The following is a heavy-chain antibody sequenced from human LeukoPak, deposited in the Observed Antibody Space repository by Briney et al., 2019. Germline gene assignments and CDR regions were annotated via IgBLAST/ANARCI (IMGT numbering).Heavy chain of an antibody. CDR1: GFTFRSCG. V-gene: IGHV3-33*01. CDR2: IWYDGSNN. Sequence: GGSLRLFCGAWGFTFRSCGMLGLREAPGKARVGVAVIWYDGSNNYYADPVKGRFTISRDNSKNTLYLQMNSLRAEDTAVYYCARELLGYSYGDYWGQGTLVTVSS. D-gene: IGHD5-18*01. CDR3: ARELLGYSYGDY. J-gene: IGHJ4*02.